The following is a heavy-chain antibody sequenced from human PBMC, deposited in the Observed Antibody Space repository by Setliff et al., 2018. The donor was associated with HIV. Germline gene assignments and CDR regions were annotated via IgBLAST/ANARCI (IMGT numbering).Heavy chain of an antibody. Sequence: PSETLSLTCTVSSGPFSSRHYWGWIRQSPGKGLEWIGSVSYSGTTYYNPSLKSRVTISADTSKNQFSLNLSSVTAAETAVYYCARVGYHGSGRYSFDYWGQGTLVTVSS. CDR1: SGPFSSRHY. CDR2: VSYSGTT. V-gene: IGHV4-39*07. CDR3: ARVGYHGSGRYSFDY. J-gene: IGHJ4*02. D-gene: IGHD3-10*01.